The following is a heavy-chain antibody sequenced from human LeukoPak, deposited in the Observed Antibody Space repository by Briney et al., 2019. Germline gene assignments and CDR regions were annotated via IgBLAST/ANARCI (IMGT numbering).Heavy chain of an antibody. V-gene: IGHV3-74*01. D-gene: IGHD2/OR15-2a*01. CDR3: VSFYETY. CDR2: INSDGSWT. J-gene: IGHJ4*02. Sequence: GGSLRLSCAASGFTFSSYTMSWVRQVPGKGLVWVSHINSDGSWTSYADSVKGRFTISKDNAKNTVYLQMNSLRAEDTAVYYCVSFYETYWGRGTLVTVSS. CDR1: GFTFSSYT.